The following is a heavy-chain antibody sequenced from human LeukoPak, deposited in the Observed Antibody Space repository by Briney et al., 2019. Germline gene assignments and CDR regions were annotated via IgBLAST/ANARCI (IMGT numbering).Heavy chain of an antibody. CDR1: GFVLSSYE. V-gene: IGHV3-48*03. Sequence: PGGSLRLSCEASGFVLSSYEMNWVRQAPGKGLEWVSYISSSGSIYYADSVKGRFTISRDNAKDSLYLQMNSLRAEDTAVYYCARDLGGCSTTSCYRWFDPWGQGTLVTVSS. CDR3: ARDLGGCSTTSCYRWFDP. J-gene: IGHJ5*02. D-gene: IGHD2-2*01. CDR2: ISSSGSI.